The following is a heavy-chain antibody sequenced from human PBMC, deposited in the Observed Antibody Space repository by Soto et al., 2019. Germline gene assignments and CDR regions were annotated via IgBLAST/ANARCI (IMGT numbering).Heavy chain of an antibody. CDR1: GYTFTSYG. Sequence: WASVKVSCKASGYTFTSYGISWVRQAPGQGLEWMGWISAYNGNTNYAQKLQGRVTMTTDTSTSTAYMELRSLRSDDTDVYYCARGPHHDFWSGYLSYWFDPWGQGTLVTVSS. CDR2: ISAYNGNT. CDR3: ARGPHHDFWSGYLSYWFDP. V-gene: IGHV1-18*04. D-gene: IGHD3-3*01. J-gene: IGHJ5*02.